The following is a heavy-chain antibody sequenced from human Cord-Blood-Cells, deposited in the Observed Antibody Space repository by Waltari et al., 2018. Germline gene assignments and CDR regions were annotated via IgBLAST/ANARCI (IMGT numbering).Heavy chain of an antibody. CDR2: INAGNGNT. D-gene: IGHD2-8*02. Sequence: QVQLVQSGAEVQKPGASVKVSCTASGYTFTSYAMHWVRQAPAQRLEWMGWINAGNGNTKYSQKFQGRVTITRDTSASTAYMELSSLRSEDTAVYYCARGLYCTGGVCYPFDYWGQGTLVTVSS. CDR1: GYTFTSYA. V-gene: IGHV1-3*01. CDR3: ARGLYCTGGVCYPFDY. J-gene: IGHJ4*02.